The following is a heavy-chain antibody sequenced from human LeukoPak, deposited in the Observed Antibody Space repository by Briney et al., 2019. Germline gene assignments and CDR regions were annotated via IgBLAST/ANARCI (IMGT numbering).Heavy chain of an antibody. D-gene: IGHD1/OR15-1a*01. CDR3: ARVAVITGTKRFNWFDP. J-gene: IGHJ5*02. CDR1: DGSISSGDYY. Sequence: LSLTCTVSDGSISSGDYYWSWIRQPPGKGLEWIGYIYYSGSTYYNPSLKSRVTISVDTSKNQFSLKLSSVTAADTAVYYCARVAVITGTKRFNWFDPWGQGTLVTVSS. V-gene: IGHV4-30-4*08. CDR2: IYYSGST.